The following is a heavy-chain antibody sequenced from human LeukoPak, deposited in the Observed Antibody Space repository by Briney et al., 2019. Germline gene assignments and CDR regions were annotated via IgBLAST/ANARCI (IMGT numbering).Heavy chain of an antibody. V-gene: IGHV4-28*05. CDR3: ARNAAGFEGGFDP. Sequence: SEALSLTCVVSGYPISSSNWWGWIRQPPGKGLEWIGHIYYSGTVYYNPSLKSRVAMSVDTSKNQFSMKLTSVTAVDTAIYYCARNAAGFEGGFDPWGQGTLVTVSS. J-gene: IGHJ5*02. D-gene: IGHD3-16*01. CDR2: IYYSGTV. CDR1: GYPISSSNW.